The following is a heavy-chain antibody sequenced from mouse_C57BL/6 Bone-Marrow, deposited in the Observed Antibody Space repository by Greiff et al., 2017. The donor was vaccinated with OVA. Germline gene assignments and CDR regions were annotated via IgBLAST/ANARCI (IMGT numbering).Heavy chain of an antibody. V-gene: IGHV1-69*01. CDR3: AREDARGFAY. CDR1: GYTFTSYW. J-gene: IGHJ3*01. Sequence: VQLQQPGAELVMPGASVKLSCKASGYTFTSYWMHWVKQRPGQGLEWIGEIDPSDSYTNYHQKFKGKSTLTVDKSSSTAYMQLSSLTSEDSAVYYCAREDARGFAYWGQGTLVTVSA. CDR2: IDPSDSYT.